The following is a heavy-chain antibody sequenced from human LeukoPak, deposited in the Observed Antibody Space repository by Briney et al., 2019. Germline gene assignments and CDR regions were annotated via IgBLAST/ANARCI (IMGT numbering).Heavy chain of an antibody. D-gene: IGHD2-15*01. CDR2: IYSGGST. CDR1: GFTVSSNY. CDR3: ARGNRIGYCSGGSCYSGAFDI. V-gene: IGHV3-53*01. Sequence: GGSPRLSCAASGFTVSSNYMSWVRQAPGKGLEWVSVIYSGGSTYYADSVKGRFTISRDNSKNTLYLQMNSLRAEDTAVYYCARGNRIGYCSGGSCYSGAFDIWGQGTMVTVSS. J-gene: IGHJ3*02.